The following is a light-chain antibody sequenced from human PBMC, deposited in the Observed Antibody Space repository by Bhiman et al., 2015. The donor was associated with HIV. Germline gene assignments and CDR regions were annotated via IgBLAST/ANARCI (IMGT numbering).Light chain of an antibody. CDR2: DVS. Sequence: QSALTQPASVSGSPGQSITISCTGTSSDVGGYNYVSWYQQYPGKAPKLMIYDVSNRPSGVPNRFSGSKSDNTASLTISGLQAEDEADYYCSSYTTLNSVIFGGGTKLTVL. J-gene: IGLJ2*01. V-gene: IGLV2-14*03. CDR1: SSDVGGYNY. CDR3: SSYTTLNSVI.